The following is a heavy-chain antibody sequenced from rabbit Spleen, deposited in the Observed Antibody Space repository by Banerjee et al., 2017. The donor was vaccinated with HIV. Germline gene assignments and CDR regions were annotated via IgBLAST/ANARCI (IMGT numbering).Heavy chain of an antibody. V-gene: IGHV1S45*01. CDR2: IHTGNGKT. Sequence: QEQLVESGGGLVKPGASLTLTCTASGFSFSSSYDICWVRQAPGKGLEWIGCIHTGNGKTYYASWAKGRFTISKTSSTTVTLQMSSLTAADTATYFCARDLVAVIGWNFNLWGQGTLVTVS. CDR3: ARDLVAVIGWNFNL. J-gene: IGHJ4*01. CDR1: GFSFSSSYD. D-gene: IGHD1-1*01.